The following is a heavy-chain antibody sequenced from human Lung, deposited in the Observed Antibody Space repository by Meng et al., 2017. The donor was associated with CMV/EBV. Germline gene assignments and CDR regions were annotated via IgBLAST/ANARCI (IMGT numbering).Heavy chain of an antibody. Sequence: ETLSLXXAATGFTFSTYVMTWVRQAPGKGLEWVSSISGSSRGTYFADSVKGRFTTSRDNSKKMLYVQMNSLRVDDTAIYYCARGRVSAAYDAFDIWGQGXMVTVSS. CDR3: ARGRVSAAYDAFDI. J-gene: IGHJ3*02. CDR1: GFTFSTYV. V-gene: IGHV3-23*01. D-gene: IGHD2-2*01. CDR2: ISGSSRGT.